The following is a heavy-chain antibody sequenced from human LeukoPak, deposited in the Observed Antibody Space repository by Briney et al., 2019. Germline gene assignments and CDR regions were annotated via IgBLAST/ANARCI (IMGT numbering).Heavy chain of an antibody. V-gene: IGHV3-9*01. CDR1: GFTFDDYA. CDR3: AKDIRWLVRGYFDY. CDR2: ISWNSGSI. J-gene: IGHJ4*02. Sequence: GGSLRLSCAASGFTFDDYAMHWVRQAPGKGLEWVSGISWNSGSIGYADSVKGRFTISRDNAKNSLYLQMNSLRAEDTALYYCAKDIRWLVRGYFDYWGQGTPVTVSS. D-gene: IGHD6-19*01.